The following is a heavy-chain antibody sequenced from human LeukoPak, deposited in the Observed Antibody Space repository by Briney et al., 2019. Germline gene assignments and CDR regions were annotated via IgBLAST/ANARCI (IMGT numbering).Heavy chain of an antibody. D-gene: IGHD1-26*01. V-gene: IGHV4-59*12. CDR1: GGSISSYY. J-gene: IGHJ4*02. CDR2: IYYSGDT. CDR3: ARVLGSYFNY. Sequence: TSSETLSLTCTVSGGSISSYYWSWIRQPPGKGLEWIGFIYYSGDTNYNPSLKSRLTISVDMSKNQFSLKLSSVTAADTAVYYCARVLGSYFNYWGQGTLVTVSS.